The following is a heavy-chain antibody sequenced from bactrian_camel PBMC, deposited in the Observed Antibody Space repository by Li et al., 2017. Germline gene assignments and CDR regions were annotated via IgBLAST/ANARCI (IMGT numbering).Heavy chain of an antibody. Sequence: HVQLVESGGGSVQAGGALRLSCRASGNTDSINTMAWFHQAPDKEREAVATVYLYGGKTYYAESVKGRFTISHENAHHISYLQMDSLKPEDTGVYFCAAGFLLPGVAASQTADHVGSWGQGTQVTVS. CDR1: GNTDSINT. D-gene: IGHD7*01. J-gene: IGHJ6*01. V-gene: IGHV3-3*01. CDR3: AAGFLLPGVAASQTADHVGS. CDR2: VYLYGGKT.